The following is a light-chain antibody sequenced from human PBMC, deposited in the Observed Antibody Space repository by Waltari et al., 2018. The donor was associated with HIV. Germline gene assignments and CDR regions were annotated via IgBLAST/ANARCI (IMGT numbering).Light chain of an antibody. CDR2: EVS. J-gene: IGLJ1*01. V-gene: IGLV2-23*02. Sequence: QSALTQPASVSGSPGQSHTISCTATRSDVGIYNLVCWYQQHPGKAPNLMFYEVSKRPSGFSNRFSGSKSGNTASLTISGLQAEDEADYYCCSYAGSSTYVFGTGTKVTVL. CDR3: CSYAGSSTYV. CDR1: RSDVGIYNL.